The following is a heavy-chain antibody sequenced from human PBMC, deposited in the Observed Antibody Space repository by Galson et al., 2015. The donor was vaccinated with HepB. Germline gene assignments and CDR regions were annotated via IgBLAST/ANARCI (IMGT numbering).Heavy chain of an antibody. CDR3: ARGGQLGALSSFDS. Sequence: SVKVSCKASGYSFVNYGISWVRQAPGQGLEWMGWISTYNGNTNYAQNFQGRVAMSTDTATSTAYMEVRSLTSDDTAVYYCARGGQLGALSSFDSWGQGTLVTVSS. CDR2: ISTYNGNT. CDR1: GYSFVNYG. J-gene: IGHJ4*02. V-gene: IGHV1-18*01. D-gene: IGHD3-16*02.